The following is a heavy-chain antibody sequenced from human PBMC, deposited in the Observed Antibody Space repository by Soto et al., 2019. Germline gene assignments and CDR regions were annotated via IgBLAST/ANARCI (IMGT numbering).Heavy chain of an antibody. V-gene: IGHV1-69*12. Sequence: QVQLVQSGAEVKEPESSVKVSCKAPGGTFSTCAISWVRQAPGQGLEWMGGIIPMFGTANYAQRFQDRVTITADESTNTVYMELSSLRSEDTAVYFCASGIQLWLRRINNGYSGWGQGTLVTVSS. J-gene: IGHJ4*02. CDR1: GGTFSTCA. D-gene: IGHD5-18*01. CDR3: ASGIQLWLRRINNGYSG. CDR2: IIPMFGTA.